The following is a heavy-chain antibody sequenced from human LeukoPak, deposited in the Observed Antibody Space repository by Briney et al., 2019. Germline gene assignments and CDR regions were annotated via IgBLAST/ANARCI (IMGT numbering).Heavy chain of an antibody. Sequence: GGSLRLSCAASGFTFTSYAMGWVRQAPGKGLEWVSSISGSGGGGSTYYADSVKGRFTISRDNSKNTLYLQMNNLRAEDTAVYYCARLRLPLLSAFDVWGQGTMVTVSS. CDR3: ARLRLPLLSAFDV. V-gene: IGHV3-23*01. J-gene: IGHJ3*01. CDR1: GFTFTSYA. CDR2: ISGSGGGGST. D-gene: IGHD3-16*01.